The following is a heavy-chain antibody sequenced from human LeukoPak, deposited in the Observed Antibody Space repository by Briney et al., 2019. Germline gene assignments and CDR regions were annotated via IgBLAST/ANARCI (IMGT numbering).Heavy chain of an antibody. CDR3: ARVVWVREEFDY. Sequence: SETLSLTCTVSGVSISSHSWSWIRQPPGKGLEWIGYIYYSGSTNYNPSLKSRDTISVNTSKNQFSLKLSSVTAADTAVYYFARVVWVREEFDYWGQGTLVTVSS. J-gene: IGHJ4*02. CDR2: IYYSGST. V-gene: IGHV4-59*11. CDR1: GVSISSHS. D-gene: IGHD3-10*01.